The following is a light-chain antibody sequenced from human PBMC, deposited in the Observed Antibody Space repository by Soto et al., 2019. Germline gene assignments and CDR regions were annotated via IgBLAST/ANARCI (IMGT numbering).Light chain of an antibody. J-gene: IGKJ3*01. Sequence: DIQMTQFPPSLSASVGDRVTITCRASQNIREYLNWYQQKPGKAPKLLIYAASTLQSGAPSRFSGSGSGSAFTLTISSLQPEDFATYYCQQSFTSPFFTFGPGTKVD. CDR1: QNIREY. V-gene: IGKV1-39*01. CDR2: AAS. CDR3: QQSFTSPFFT.